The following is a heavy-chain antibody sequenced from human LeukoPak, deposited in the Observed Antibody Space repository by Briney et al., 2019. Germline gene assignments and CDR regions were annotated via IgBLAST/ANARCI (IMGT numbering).Heavy chain of an antibody. CDR1: GGSISSYY. Sequence: SETLSLTCTVSGGSISSYYWSWIRQPPGKGLEWIWYIYYSGSTNYNPSLKSRVTISVDTSKNQFSLKLSSVTAADTAVYYCARDLQPYASGSYSKNWFDPWGQGTLVTVSS. D-gene: IGHD3-10*01. V-gene: IGHV4-59*01. CDR2: IYYSGST. CDR3: ARDLQPYASGSYSKNWFDP. J-gene: IGHJ5*02.